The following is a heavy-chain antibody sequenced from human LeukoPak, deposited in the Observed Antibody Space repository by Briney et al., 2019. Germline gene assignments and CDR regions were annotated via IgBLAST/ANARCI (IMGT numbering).Heavy chain of an antibody. Sequence: ASVKVSCKASGYTFTGYYMHWVRQAPGQGLEWMGRINPNSGGTNYAQKFQGRVTMTRDTSISTAYMELSRLRSDDTAVYYCARVRQPGNWFDPWGQETLVTVSS. CDR3: ARVRQPGNWFDP. CDR2: INPNSGGT. J-gene: IGHJ5*02. CDR1: GYTFTGYY. D-gene: IGHD1-1*01. V-gene: IGHV1-2*06.